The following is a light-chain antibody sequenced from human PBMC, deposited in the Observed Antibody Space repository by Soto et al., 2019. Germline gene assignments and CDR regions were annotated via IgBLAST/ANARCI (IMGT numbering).Light chain of an antibody. CDR1: QSVSSSY. J-gene: IGKJ1*01. V-gene: IGKV3-20*01. CDR3: QQYGSSPWT. Sequence: EIVLTQSPGTLSLSPGERATLSCMASQSVSSSYLAWYQQKPGQAPRLLIYGASSRATGIPDRFSGSGSGTDFTLTSSRLEPEDLAMYYCQQYGSSPWTFGPGTKVEIK. CDR2: GAS.